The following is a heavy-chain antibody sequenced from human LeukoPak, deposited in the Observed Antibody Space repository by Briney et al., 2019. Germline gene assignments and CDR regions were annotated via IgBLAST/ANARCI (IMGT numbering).Heavy chain of an antibody. CDR1: GFTFSSYS. Sequence: PGGSLRLSCATSGFTFSSYSMNWVRQVPGKGLEWVSSISSSSSYIYYADSVKGRFTISRDNAKSSLYLQMNSLRAEDTAVYYCAREGNQDYWGQGTLVTVSS. J-gene: IGHJ4*02. CDR2: ISSSSSYI. CDR3: AREGNQDY. V-gene: IGHV3-21*01.